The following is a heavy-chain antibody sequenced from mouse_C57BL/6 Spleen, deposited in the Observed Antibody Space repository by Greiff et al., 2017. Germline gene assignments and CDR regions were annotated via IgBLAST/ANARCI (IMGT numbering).Heavy chain of an antibody. CDR1: GYAFSSSW. Sequence: VQLQQSGPELVKPGASVKISCKASGYAFSSSWMNWVKQRPGKGLEWIGRIDPGDGDTNYNGKFKGKATLTADQSSSTAYMQLSSLTSEDSAVYFCAREGEDWFAYWGQGTLVTVSA. V-gene: IGHV1-82*01. CDR3: AREGEDWFAY. J-gene: IGHJ3*01. CDR2: IDPGDGDT.